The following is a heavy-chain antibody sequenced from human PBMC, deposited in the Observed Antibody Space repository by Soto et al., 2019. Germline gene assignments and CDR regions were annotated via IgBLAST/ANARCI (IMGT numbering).Heavy chain of an antibody. D-gene: IGHD3-3*01. J-gene: IGHJ4*02. CDR2: IFGIGYT. CDR1: GGSMTNYY. V-gene: IGHV4-4*07. Sequence: QVQLQESGPRLVKPSETLSLTCTVSGGSMTNYYWAWIRQPAGKGLEWIGSIFGIGYTNYNPSLKSRVILSVATSKSQSSLKLTSVTAAETAVYYCVRDGDFSDNNGHPLFDYWGQGTLVSVSS. CDR3: VRDGDFSDNNGHPLFDY.